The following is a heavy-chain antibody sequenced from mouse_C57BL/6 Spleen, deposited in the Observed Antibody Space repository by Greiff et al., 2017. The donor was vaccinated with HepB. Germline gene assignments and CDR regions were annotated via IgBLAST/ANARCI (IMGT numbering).Heavy chain of an antibody. CDR3: ATYGNYPYYAMDY. D-gene: IGHD2-1*01. CDR1: GYTFTTYP. Sequence: VQLQQSGAELVKPGASVKMSCKASGYTFTTYPIEWMKQNHGKSLEWIGNFHPYNDDTKYNEKFKGKATLTVEKSSSTVYLELSRLTSDDSAVYYCATYGNYPYYAMDYWGQGTSVTVSS. CDR2: FHPYNDDT. V-gene: IGHV1-47*01. J-gene: IGHJ4*01.